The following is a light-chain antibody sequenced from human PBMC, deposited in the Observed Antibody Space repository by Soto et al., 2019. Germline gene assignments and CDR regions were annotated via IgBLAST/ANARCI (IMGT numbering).Light chain of an antibody. CDR3: CSSGGSPTYV. Sequence: QSALTQPASVSGSPGQSITISCTGTSSNVGSYKLVSWYQQHPGKAPKLMIFEVNKRPSGVSNRFSGPKSGNTASLTISGLKVEDEADYYCCSSGGSPTYVFGTGTKVTVL. J-gene: IGLJ1*01. CDR1: SSNVGSYKL. V-gene: IGLV2-23*02. CDR2: EVN.